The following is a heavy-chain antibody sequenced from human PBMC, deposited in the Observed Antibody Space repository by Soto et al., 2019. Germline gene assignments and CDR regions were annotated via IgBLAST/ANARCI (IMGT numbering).Heavy chain of an antibody. CDR2: TYYRSKWYN. Sequence: SQTLSLTGAISGDSVSSNSAAWNWIRQSPSRGLEWLGRTYYRSKWYNDYAVSVKSRITINPDTSKNQFSLQLNSVTPEDTAVYYCARETQWLVKDGDAFDIWGQGTMVTVSS. D-gene: IGHD6-19*01. V-gene: IGHV6-1*01. CDR3: ARETQWLVKDGDAFDI. CDR1: GDSVSSNSAA. J-gene: IGHJ3*02.